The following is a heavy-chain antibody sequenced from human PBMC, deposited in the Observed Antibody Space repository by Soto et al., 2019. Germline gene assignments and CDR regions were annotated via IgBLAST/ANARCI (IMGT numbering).Heavy chain of an antibody. Sequence: QLQLQESGPGLVKPSETLSLSCTVSGGSITSSFYWGWIRQPPGKGLEWIGSIYGTGNTYYNPSLXXRVTISADTSKIQFSLNLISVTAADTAVYYCRSSSRYSTDVWGQGATVTVSS. CDR3: RSSSRYSTDV. CDR1: GGSITSSFY. CDR2: IYGTGNT. V-gene: IGHV4-39*01. D-gene: IGHD6-13*01. J-gene: IGHJ6*02.